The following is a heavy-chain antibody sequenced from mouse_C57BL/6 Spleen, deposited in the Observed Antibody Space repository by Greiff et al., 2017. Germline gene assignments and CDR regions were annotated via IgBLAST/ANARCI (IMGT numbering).Heavy chain of an antibody. CDR3: SREDY. CDR1: GYTFTSYW. CDR2: IDPSDSYT. Sequence: QVHLKQPGAELVKPGASVKLSCKASGYTFTSYWMQWVKQRPGQGLEWIGEIDPSDSYTNYNQKFKGKATLTVDTASSTAYMQLSSLTSEDSSVYYCSREDYWGQGTTLTVSS. J-gene: IGHJ2*01. V-gene: IGHV1-50*01.